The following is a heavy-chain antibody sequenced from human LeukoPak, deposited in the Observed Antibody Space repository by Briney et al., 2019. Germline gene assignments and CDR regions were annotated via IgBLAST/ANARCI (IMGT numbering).Heavy chain of an antibody. CDR1: GYRFTSYW. D-gene: IGHD3-22*01. V-gene: IGHV5-51*01. J-gene: IGHJ4*02. CDR3: ARAYYYDSSGYGHFDY. CDR2: IYPGDSDT. Sequence: GESLKISFQGSGYRFTSYWIGWVRPLPGKGLEWMGIIYPGDSDTRYSPSFQGQVTISADKSISTAYLQWSSLKASDTAMYYCARAYYYDSSGYGHFDYWGQGTLVTVSS.